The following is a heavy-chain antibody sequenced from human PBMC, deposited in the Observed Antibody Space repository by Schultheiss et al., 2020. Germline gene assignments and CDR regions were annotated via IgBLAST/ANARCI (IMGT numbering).Heavy chain of an antibody. D-gene: IGHD6-13*01. CDR3: ARDRIADGGWFTP. V-gene: IGHV4-31*03. J-gene: IGHJ5*02. CDR2: IYYSGST. Sequence: TLTITCTVSGGSISSGGYYWSWIRQHPGKCLEWIGYIYYSGSTYYNPSLKSRVTISVDTSKNQFSLQLNSVTPEDTAVYFCARDRIADGGWFTPWGQGTMVTVSS. CDR1: GGSISSGGYY.